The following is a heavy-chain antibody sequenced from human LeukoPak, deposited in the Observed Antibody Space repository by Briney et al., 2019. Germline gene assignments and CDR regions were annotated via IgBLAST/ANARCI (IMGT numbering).Heavy chain of an antibody. V-gene: IGHV3-64*01. CDR1: GFTFSSYA. Sequence: PGGSLRLSCAASGFTFSSYAMHWVRQAPGKGLEYVSAISSNGGSTYYANSVKGRFTISRDNSKNTLYLQMGSLRAEDMAVYYCARGRFCGGDCYSGIGSGKLDYWGQGTLVTVSS. CDR2: ISSNGGST. J-gene: IGHJ4*02. CDR3: ARGRFCGGDCYSGIGSGKLDY. D-gene: IGHD2-21*02.